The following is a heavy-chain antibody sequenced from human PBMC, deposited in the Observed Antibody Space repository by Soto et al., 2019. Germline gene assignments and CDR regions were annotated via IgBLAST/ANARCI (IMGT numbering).Heavy chain of an antibody. Sequence: QVQLQESGPGLVKPSQTLSLTCTVSGGSISSGGYYWSWIRQHPGKGLEWIGYISYSGSTYYNPSLKSRVTISVDTSMNQFSLNLSSVSAADRAVYYCARDCSSTSCYPYYYYGMDVWGQGTTVTASS. CDR2: ISYSGST. D-gene: IGHD2-2*01. CDR3: ARDCSSTSCYPYYYYGMDV. J-gene: IGHJ6*02. V-gene: IGHV4-31*03. CDR1: GGSISSGGYY.